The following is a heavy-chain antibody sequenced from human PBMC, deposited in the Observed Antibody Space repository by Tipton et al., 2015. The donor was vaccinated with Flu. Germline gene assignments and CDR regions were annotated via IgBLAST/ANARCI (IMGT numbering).Heavy chain of an antibody. D-gene: IGHD1-1*01. J-gene: IGHJ4*02. Sequence: TLSLTCTVSGGSISSSSYYWAWIRQPPGKGLEWIGSVYHSGITYYNPSLKSRVTISLDTSKNEFSLKLSSVTAADTAVYYCARVPTPGTTVPFDYWGQGTLVTVSS. CDR3: ARVPTPGTTVPFDY. CDR1: GGSISSSSYY. CDR2: VYHSGIT. V-gene: IGHV4-39*07.